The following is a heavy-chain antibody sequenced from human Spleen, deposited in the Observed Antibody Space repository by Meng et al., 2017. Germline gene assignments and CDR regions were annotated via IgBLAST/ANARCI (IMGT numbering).Heavy chain of an antibody. CDR1: GGSISSSNW. V-gene: IGHV4-4*02. J-gene: IGHJ4*02. D-gene: IGHD2-21*01. CDR3: ARNGAYCLDS. CDR2: IYQSGST. Sequence: QVQLREPGPGLVKPSGTLSLTCVVSGGSISSSNWWSWVRQPPGKGLQWIGEIYQSGSTSSYNPSLRSRVTMSLDTSRNQISLMLTSVTAADTAVYYCARNGAYCLDSWGQGTLVTVSS.